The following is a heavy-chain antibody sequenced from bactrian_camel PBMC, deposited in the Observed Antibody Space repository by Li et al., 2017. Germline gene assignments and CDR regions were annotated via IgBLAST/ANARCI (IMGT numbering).Heavy chain of an antibody. Sequence: HVQLVESGGGSAQAGGSLRLSCTASGVIWSMYAVGWFRQVPEGEREGVAMIGTDGLAIYADSVKGRFTISKDNAKNILYLQMNSLKPDDTAMYYCAADLPRRDILTIRETDFDNWGQGTQVTVS. CDR2: MIGTDGLA. CDR3: AADLPRRDILTIRETDFDN. V-gene: IGHV3S63*01. CDR1: GVIWSMYA. D-gene: IGHD1*01. J-gene: IGHJ4*01.